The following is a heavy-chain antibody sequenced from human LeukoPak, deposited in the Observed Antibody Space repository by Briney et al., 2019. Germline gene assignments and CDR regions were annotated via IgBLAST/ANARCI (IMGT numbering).Heavy chain of an antibody. CDR2: IKQDGSEK. J-gene: IGHJ4*02. Sequence: PGGSLSLSCAASGFTFSTYWMSRVRQAPGKGLEWVANIKQDGSEKYYLDSVKGRFTISRDNAKNSLYLQMNSLRAEDTAVYFCAREAAAGIDYWGQGTLVTVSS. CDR1: GFTFSTYW. D-gene: IGHD6-13*01. V-gene: IGHV3-7*01. CDR3: AREAAAGIDY.